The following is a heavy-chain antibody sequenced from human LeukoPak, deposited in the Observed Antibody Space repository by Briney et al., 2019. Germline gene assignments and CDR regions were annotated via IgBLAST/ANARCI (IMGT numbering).Heavy chain of an antibody. D-gene: IGHD4-17*01. CDR3: ARRDYGGHAAYFDY. J-gene: IGHJ4*02. CDR1: GYTFTSNW. Sequence: GESLKISCKGYGYTFTSNWIGWVRQMPGKGLEWMGIIYPRDSDTVYSPSSQGQVIMSVDKSISTAYLQWSSLKASDTAIYFCARRDYGGHAAYFDYWGQGTLVTVSS. V-gene: IGHV5-51*01. CDR2: IYPRDSDT.